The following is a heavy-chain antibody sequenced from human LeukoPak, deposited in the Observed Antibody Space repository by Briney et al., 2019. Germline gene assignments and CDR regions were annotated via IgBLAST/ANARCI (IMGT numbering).Heavy chain of an antibody. CDR3: ARDGKGVGFVECHHDY. Sequence: ASVKVSCKASGYTFTGYYMHWVRQAPGQGLDWMGWINPDSGGTNYAQKFQGRVTMTRDTSISTAYMELDRLTSDDTAVYYCARDGKGVGFVECHHDYWGQGTLVTVSS. J-gene: IGHJ4*02. V-gene: IGHV1-2*02. CDR1: GYTFTGYY. D-gene: IGHD3-3*02. CDR2: INPDSGGT.